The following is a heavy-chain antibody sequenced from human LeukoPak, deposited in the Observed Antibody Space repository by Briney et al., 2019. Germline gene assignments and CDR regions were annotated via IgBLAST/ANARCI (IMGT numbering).Heavy chain of an antibody. Sequence: NSSETLSLTCAVGQGCGRGYYASCIRQPPGKWLEWIGEINHSGSTNYNPSLKSRVTISVDTSKNQFSLKLSAVTAADTAVNYRARNVAVSRSKPNQNNWLNHWGQGTLVTVSS. D-gene: IGHD5/OR15-5a*01. CDR1: QGCGRGYY. CDR2: INHSGST. V-gene: IGHV4-34*01. CDR3: ARNVAVSRSKPNQNNWLNH. J-gene: IGHJ5*02.